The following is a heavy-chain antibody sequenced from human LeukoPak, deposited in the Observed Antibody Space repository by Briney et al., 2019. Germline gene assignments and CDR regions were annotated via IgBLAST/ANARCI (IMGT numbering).Heavy chain of an antibody. V-gene: IGHV3-11*05. D-gene: IGHD4-17*01. CDR1: GFTFSDYY. J-gene: IGHJ4*02. CDR3: ARDLLDYGADVVDF. CDR2: ISGVSTYT. Sequence: GRSLRLSCAASGFTFSDYYMSWICQGPGKGLERVSYISGVSTYTNYADSVKGRFAISRDNAKNSLYLQMNNLRAEDTAVYYCARDLLDYGADVVDFWGQGTLVTVSS.